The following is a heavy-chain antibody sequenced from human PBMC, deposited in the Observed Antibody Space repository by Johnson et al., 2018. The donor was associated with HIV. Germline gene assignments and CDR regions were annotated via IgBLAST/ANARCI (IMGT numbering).Heavy chain of an antibody. V-gene: IGHV3-11*04. Sequence: QEQLVESGGGLVQPGGSLRLSCAASGFTFSDYYMIWIRQAPGKGLEWLSYISGTSSHMSYADSVKGRFTISRDNAKNSLYLQMNSLGAEDTALYHCAGGGVGGGLDIWGQGTMVTVSS. CDR2: ISGTSSHM. CDR3: AGGGVGGGLDI. J-gene: IGHJ3*02. D-gene: IGHD3-10*01. CDR1: GFTFSDYY.